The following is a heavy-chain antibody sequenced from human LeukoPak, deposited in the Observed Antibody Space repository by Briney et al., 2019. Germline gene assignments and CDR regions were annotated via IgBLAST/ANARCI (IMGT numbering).Heavy chain of an antibody. J-gene: IGHJ4*02. CDR1: GFTFSSYW. CDR3: ARAEGYASSWAY. V-gene: IGHV3-7*01. CDR2: IKQDGSEK. D-gene: IGHD5-12*01. Sequence: GGSLRLSCAASGFTFSSYWMSWVRQAPGKGLEWVANIKQDGSEKNYVDSVKGRFTISRDNAKNSLDLQMNSLRGEDTAVYYCARAEGYASSWAYWGQGTLVTVSS.